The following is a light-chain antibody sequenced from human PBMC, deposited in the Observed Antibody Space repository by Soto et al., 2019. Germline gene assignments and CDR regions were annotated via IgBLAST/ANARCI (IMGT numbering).Light chain of an antibody. CDR1: QTVSNN. CDR2: GAS. CDR3: QQYTNWPLT. Sequence: EIVMTQSPVTLSVSPGERATLSCRASQTVSNNLAWYQRKPGQAPRLLIYGASTRATGVPARFSGSGSGTECTLTISSLQSEDSAVYYCQQYTNWPLTLGQGTRLDIK. V-gene: IGKV3-15*01. J-gene: IGKJ5*01.